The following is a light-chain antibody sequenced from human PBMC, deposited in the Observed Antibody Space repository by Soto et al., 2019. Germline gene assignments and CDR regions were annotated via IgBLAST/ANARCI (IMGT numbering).Light chain of an antibody. CDR2: GVS. J-gene: IGKJ2*01. V-gene: IGKV3-20*01. CDR1: QSVSNSF. Sequence: ESVLTQSPGTPSLSPGERATLSCRASQSVSNSFFAWYQQKPGQAPRLLIYGVSSRATGIPDRFSGSGSGTDFTLTISRLEPEDFVVYYCQQYSTLPHTFGQGTKLEVK. CDR3: QQYSTLPHT.